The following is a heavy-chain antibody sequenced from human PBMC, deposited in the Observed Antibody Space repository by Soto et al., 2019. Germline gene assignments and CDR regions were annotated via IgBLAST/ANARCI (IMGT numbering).Heavy chain of an antibody. CDR1: GFTFSSYE. J-gene: IGHJ4*02. Sequence: PGGSLRLSCAASGFTFSSYEMNWVRQAPGKGLEWVSYISSSGITIYYADSVKGRFTISRDNAKNSLYLQMNSLRAEDTAFYDCARGQYGSGGGYFDYWGQETLVTVSS. CDR2: ISSSGITI. D-gene: IGHD6-19*01. V-gene: IGHV3-48*03. CDR3: ARGQYGSGGGYFDY.